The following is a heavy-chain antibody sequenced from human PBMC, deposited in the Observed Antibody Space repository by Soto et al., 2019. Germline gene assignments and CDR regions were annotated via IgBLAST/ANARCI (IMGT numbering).Heavy chain of an antibody. CDR3: AGRDIVVVPADPYFDY. CDR2: IYYSGST. CDR1: GGSISSYY. J-gene: IGHJ4*02. V-gene: IGHV4-59*01. D-gene: IGHD2-2*01. Sequence: SETLSLTCTVSGGSISSYYWSWIRQPPGKGLEWIGYIYYSGSTNYNPSLKSRATISVDTSKNQFSLKLSSVTAADTAVYYCAGRDIVVVPADPYFDYWGQGTLVTVSS.